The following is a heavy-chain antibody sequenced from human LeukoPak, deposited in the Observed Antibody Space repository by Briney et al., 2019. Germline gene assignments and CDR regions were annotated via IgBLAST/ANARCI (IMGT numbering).Heavy chain of an antibody. J-gene: IGHJ4*02. CDR1: GFSLSTSAMR. CDR3: ARISPEAYSGSYPFDY. CDR2: IDWDDDK. D-gene: IGHD1-26*01. V-gene: IGHV2-70*04. Sequence: SGPTLVNPTPTLTLTCTFSGFSLSTSAMRVSWIRQSPGKALEWLALIDWDDDKFYSPSRKTRLTISQDTSKNQVVLTITNMDPVDTATYYCARISPEAYSGSYPFDYWGQGTLVTVSS.